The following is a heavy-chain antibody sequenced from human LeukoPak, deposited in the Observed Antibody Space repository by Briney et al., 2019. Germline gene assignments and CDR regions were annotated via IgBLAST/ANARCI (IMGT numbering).Heavy chain of an antibody. Sequence: ASVKVSCKASGYTLPGYYMHWVRQAPGQGLEWMGWINPNSGGTNYAQKFQGRVTMTRDTSISTAYMELSRLSSDDTAVYYCAREHSSSSGKVFDYWGQGTLVTVSS. J-gene: IGHJ4*02. CDR1: GYTLPGYY. CDR2: INPNSGGT. CDR3: AREHSSSSGKVFDY. D-gene: IGHD6-6*01. V-gene: IGHV1-2*02.